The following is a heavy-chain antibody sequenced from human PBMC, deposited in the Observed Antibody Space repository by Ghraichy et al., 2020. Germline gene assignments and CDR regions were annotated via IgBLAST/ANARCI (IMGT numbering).Heavy chain of an antibody. V-gene: IGHV3-7*03. J-gene: IGHJ4*02. CDR2: LKQDGSAK. CDR1: GFTFSEYW. D-gene: IGHD6-6*01. CDR3: AREWGSSSPYPTYRFDY. Sequence: GGSLRLSCVASGFTFSEYWMTWVRQAPGKGLEWVANLKQDGSAKYYVDSVEGRFTISRDNAKNSVYLQMGSLRAEDTAVFYCAREWGSSSPYPTYRFDYWGQGALVTVSS.